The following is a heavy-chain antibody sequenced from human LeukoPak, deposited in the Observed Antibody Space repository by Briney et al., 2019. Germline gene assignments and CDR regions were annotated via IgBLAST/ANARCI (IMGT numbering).Heavy chain of an antibody. D-gene: IGHD3-10*01. J-gene: IGHJ6*02. CDR1: GFTFSSYW. V-gene: IGHV3-7*03. CDR2: IKQDGSEK. Sequence: QAGGSLRLSCAASGFTFSSYWMSWVRQAPGKGLEWVANIKQDGSEKYYVDSVKGRFTISRDNAKNSLYLQMNSLRAEDTAVYYCAGAPIGDYYYYGMDVWGQGTTVTVSS. CDR3: AGAPIGDYYYYGMDV.